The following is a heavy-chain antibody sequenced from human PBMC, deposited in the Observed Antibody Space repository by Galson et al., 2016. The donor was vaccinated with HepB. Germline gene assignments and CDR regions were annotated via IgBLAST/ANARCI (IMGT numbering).Heavy chain of an antibody. V-gene: IGHV3-33*08. J-gene: IGHJ4*02. Sequence: SLRLSCAASGFTFSSHGMNWVRQAPGKGLEWVALIWHDGSNKYYADSVKGRSTISRDNPKNTPYLQMNSLKVEDTAVYYCAREMHVAAAAAFDFWGRGTLVTVSS. CDR3: AREMHVAAAAAFDF. CDR1: GFTFSSHG. CDR2: IWHDGSNK. D-gene: IGHD6-13*01.